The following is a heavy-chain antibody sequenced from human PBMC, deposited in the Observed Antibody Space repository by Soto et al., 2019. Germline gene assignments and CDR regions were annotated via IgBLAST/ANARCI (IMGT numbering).Heavy chain of an antibody. CDR2: ISFDGTKK. J-gene: IGHJ6*02. Sequence: GGSLRLSCAASGFTFNIYALHWVRQAPGKGLEWVAIISFDGTKKYYSDSVKGRFTISRDNLKNTLYLQMNNLRVEDAALYFCAREDDYGYRYINYGLDVWGQGTTVTVSS. D-gene: IGHD4-17*01. CDR3: AREDDYGYRYINYGLDV. V-gene: IGHV3-30-3*01. CDR1: GFTFNIYA.